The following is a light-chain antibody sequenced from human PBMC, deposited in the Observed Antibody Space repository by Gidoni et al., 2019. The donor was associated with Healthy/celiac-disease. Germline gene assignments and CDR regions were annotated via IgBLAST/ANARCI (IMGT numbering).Light chain of an antibody. CDR1: QSISSW. CDR3: QQYNSYSQT. V-gene: IGKV1-5*03. CDR2: KAS. J-gene: IGKJ1*01. Sequence: DIQMTQSPSTLSASVGDRVTITCRASQSISSWLAWYQQKPGKAPKLLIYKASSLASGVPSRFSGSGSGTEFTLTISSLQPDEFATYYCQQYNSYSQTFGQXTKVEIK.